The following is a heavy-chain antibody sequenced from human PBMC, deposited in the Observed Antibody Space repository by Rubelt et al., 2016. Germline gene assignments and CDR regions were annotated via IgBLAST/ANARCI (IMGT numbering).Heavy chain of an antibody. CDR2: INHSGST. V-gene: IGHV4-34*01. J-gene: IGHJ6*02. D-gene: IGHD6-13*01. CDR1: GGSFSGYY. Sequence: QVQLQQWGAGLLKPSETLSLTCAVYGGSFSGYYWSWIRQPPGKGLEWIGEINHSGSTNYNPSLKSRVTRSVDRAKNQFSLKLSSVTAADTAVYYCARGRRGSSSWLGRDYYGMDVWGQGTTVTVSS. CDR3: ARGRRGSSSWLGRDYYGMDV.